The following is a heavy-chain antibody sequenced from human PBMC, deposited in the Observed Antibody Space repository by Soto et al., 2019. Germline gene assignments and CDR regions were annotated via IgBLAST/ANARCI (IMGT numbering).Heavy chain of an antibody. CDR1: GGSSSDSY. D-gene: IGHD1-1*01. CDR3: ARGRPAIATRWFDP. Sequence: SETLSLTCAVFGGSSSDSYWSWIRQSPGKGLEWIGEITSSGSTYYNPSLKSRVTISGDTSKNQFSLEVKSVTAADTAVYYCARGRPAIATRWFDPWGQGTLVTVSS. V-gene: IGHV4-34*01. CDR2: ITSSGST. J-gene: IGHJ5*02.